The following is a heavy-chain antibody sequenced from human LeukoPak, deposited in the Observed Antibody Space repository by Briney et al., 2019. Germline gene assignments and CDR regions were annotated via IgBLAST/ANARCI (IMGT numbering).Heavy chain of an antibody. CDR1: CGSVSSSVYC. Sequence: SQTLSLTCTFSCGSVSSSVYCLSWIRQPPVKGLEWIGYIYYSGGTYYNPSLKSRVSIALDTCKMQFSLKLSSVPAADTALSYCDRDVGGYGHFDYWGQGNLVTVSS. CDR3: DRDVGGYGHFDY. J-gene: IGHJ4*02. CDR2: IYYSGGT. V-gene: IGHV4-30-4*01. D-gene: IGHD5-12*01.